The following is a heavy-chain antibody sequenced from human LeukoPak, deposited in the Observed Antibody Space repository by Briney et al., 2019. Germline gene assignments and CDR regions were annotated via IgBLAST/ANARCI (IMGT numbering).Heavy chain of an antibody. Sequence: GASVKVSCKASGYTFTSYGISWVRQAPGQGLEWMGWISAYNGNTNYAQKLQGRVTMTTDTSTSTAYMELRSLRSDDTAVYYCARNVLRFLEWSYYFDYWGQGTLVTVSS. CDR3: ARNVLRFLEWSYYFDY. D-gene: IGHD3-3*01. V-gene: IGHV1-18*01. J-gene: IGHJ4*02. CDR2: ISAYNGNT. CDR1: GYTFTSYG.